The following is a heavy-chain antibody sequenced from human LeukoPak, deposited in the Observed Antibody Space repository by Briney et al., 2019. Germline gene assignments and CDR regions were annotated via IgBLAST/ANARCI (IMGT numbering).Heavy chain of an antibody. CDR1: GFTFSSYE. V-gene: IGHV3-48*03. D-gene: IGHD3-9*01. CDR2: ISSSGSTI. Sequence: PGGSLRLSCAASGFTFSSYEMNWVRQAPGKGLEWVSYISSSGSTIYYADSVKGRFTISRDNAKNSLYLQMNSLRAEDTAVYYCARGSRYFDWLLPHSDAFDIWGQGTMVTVSS. CDR3: ARGSRYFDWLLPHSDAFDI. J-gene: IGHJ3*02.